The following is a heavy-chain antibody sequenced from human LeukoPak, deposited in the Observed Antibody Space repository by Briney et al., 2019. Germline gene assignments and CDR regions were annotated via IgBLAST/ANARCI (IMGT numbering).Heavy chain of an antibody. D-gene: IGHD6-13*01. CDR1: SGSISSYY. CDR2: IYYSGST. V-gene: IGHV4-39*01. CDR3: ARLKAAAGGY. Sequence: SETLSLTCTVSSGSISSYYWGWIRQPPGKGLEWIGSIYYSGSTYYNPSLKSRVTISVDTSKNQFSLKLSSVTAADTAVYYCARLKAAAGGYWGQGTLVTVSS. J-gene: IGHJ4*02.